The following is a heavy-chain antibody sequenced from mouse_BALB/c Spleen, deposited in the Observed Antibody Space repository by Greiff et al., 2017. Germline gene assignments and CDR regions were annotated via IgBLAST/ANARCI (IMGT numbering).Heavy chain of an antibody. D-gene: IGHD2-3*01. CDR2: INPYNDGT. V-gene: IGHV1-14*01. CDR1: GYTFTSYV. Sequence: VQLQQPGAELVKPGASVKLSCKASGYTFTSYVMHWVKQKPGQGLEWIGYINPYNDGTKYNEKFKGKATLTSDKSSSTAYMELSSLTSEDSAVYYCARSDGYFAMDYWGQGTSVTVSS. CDR3: ARSDGYFAMDY. J-gene: IGHJ4*01.